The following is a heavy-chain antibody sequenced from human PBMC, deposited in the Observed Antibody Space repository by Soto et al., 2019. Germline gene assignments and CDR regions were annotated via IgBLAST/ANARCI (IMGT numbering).Heavy chain of an antibody. V-gene: IGHV4-59*01. J-gene: IGHJ6*02. Sequence: QVQPQESGPGLVKPSETLSLTCTVSGGSISSYYWSWIRQPPGKGLEWIGYIYYSGSTNYNPSLKSRVTISVDTSKNQFSLKLSSVTAADTAVYYCAREDSSSWYFYYYYGMDVWGQGTTVTVSS. CDR1: GGSISSYY. CDR3: AREDSSSWYFYYYYGMDV. CDR2: IYYSGST. D-gene: IGHD6-13*01.